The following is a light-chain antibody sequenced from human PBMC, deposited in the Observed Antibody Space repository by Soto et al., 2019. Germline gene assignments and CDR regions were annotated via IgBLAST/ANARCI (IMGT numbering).Light chain of an antibody. CDR1: QSINTY. V-gene: IGKV1-39*01. Sequence: DIQMTQSPSSLSASVGDRVTITCRASQSINTYLNWYQQKPGKAPNLLIYAASSLQSGVPSRFSGSGSGTHFTLTISSLQPEDFATYYCQQTYTITWTFGQGTKVEVK. CDR2: AAS. J-gene: IGKJ1*01. CDR3: QQTYTITWT.